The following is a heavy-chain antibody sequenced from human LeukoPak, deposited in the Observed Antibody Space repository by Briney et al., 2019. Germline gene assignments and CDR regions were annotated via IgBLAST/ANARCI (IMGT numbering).Heavy chain of an antibody. J-gene: IGHJ4*02. D-gene: IGHD5-12*01. CDR3: AKLGLVARYYFDY. Sequence: GGSLRLSCAASGFTFSSYAMSWVRQAPGKGLEWVSAISGSGGSTYYADSVKGRFTITRDNSKNTLYLQMNSLRAEDTAVYYCAKLGLVARYYFDYWGQGTLVTVSS. CDR1: GFTFSSYA. CDR2: ISGSGGST. V-gene: IGHV3-23*01.